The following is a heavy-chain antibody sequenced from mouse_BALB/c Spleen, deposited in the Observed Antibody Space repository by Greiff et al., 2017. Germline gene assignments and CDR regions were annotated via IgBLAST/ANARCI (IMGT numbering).Heavy chain of an antibody. J-gene: IGHJ3*01. D-gene: IGHD2-4*01. CDR1: GYTFTSYY. V-gene: IGHV1S81*02. CDR3: TRSDYDYDGAFAY. Sequence: QVQLQQSGAELVKPGASVKLSCKASGYTFTSYYMYWVKQRPGQGLEWIGEINPSNGGTNFNEKFKSKATLTVDKSSSTAYMQLSSLTSEDSAVYYCTRSDYDYDGAFAYWGQGTLVTVSA. CDR2: INPSNGGT.